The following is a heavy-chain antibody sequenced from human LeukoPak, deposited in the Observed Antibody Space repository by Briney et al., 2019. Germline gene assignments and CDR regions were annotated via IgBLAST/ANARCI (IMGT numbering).Heavy chain of an antibody. V-gene: IGHV1-2*02. CDR3: ARVNPTTSYYDFWSGYYEIDY. D-gene: IGHD3-3*01. CDR2: INPNSGGT. CDR1: GYTFTGYY. Sequence: DSVKVSCKASGYTFTGYYMHWVRQAPGQGLEWMGWINPNSGGTNYAQKFQGRVTMTRDTSISTAYMELSRLRSDDTAVYYCARVNPTTSYYDFWSGYYEIDYWGQGTLVTVSS. J-gene: IGHJ4*02.